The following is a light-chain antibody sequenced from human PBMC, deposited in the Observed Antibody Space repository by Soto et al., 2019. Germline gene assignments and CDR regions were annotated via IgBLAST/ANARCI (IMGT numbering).Light chain of an antibody. CDR2: GVS. V-gene: IGKV3-20*01. CDR1: QSVSSY. Sequence: EIVLTQSPGTLSLSPGERATLSCRASQSVSSYLAWYQQKPGQAPRLLIYGVSSRATGIPDRFSGSGSGTDFTLTISRLEPEEFAVYYCQQYGSAPRVTVGPGTKVDLK. CDR3: QQYGSAPRVT. J-gene: IGKJ3*01.